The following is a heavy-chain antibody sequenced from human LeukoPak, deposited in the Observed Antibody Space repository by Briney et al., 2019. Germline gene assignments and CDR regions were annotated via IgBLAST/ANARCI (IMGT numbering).Heavy chain of an antibody. J-gene: IGHJ5*02. CDR2: TFYRSKWYN. CDR3: ARAALRFLEWPHNWFDP. CDR1: GDSVSSNSAA. Sequence: SQTLSLTCAISGDSVSSNSAAWNWIRQSPSRGLEWLGRTFYRSKWYNDYAVSVKSRVTINPDTSKNQFSLQLNSVTPEDTAAYFCARAALRFLEWPHNWFDPWGQGTLVTVSS. V-gene: IGHV6-1*01. D-gene: IGHD3-3*01.